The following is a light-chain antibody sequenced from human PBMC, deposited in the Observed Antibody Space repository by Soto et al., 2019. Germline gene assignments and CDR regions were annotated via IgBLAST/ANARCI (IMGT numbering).Light chain of an antibody. J-gene: IGKJ1*01. CDR3: QHYNDLPLT. Sequence: EKVMTQSPATLSVSPGERVTLSCRASQSVVTNLAWYQQKPGQAPRLLISGAYTRATGIPDRFIGSGSGTEFTPTSPSLQSEDFSVYYCQHYNDLPLTFGQGTKVEIK. V-gene: IGKV3-15*01. CDR1: QSVVTN. CDR2: GAY.